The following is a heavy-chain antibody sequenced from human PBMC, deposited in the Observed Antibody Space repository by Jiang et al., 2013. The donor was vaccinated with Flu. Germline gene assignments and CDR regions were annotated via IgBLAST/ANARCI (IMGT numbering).Heavy chain of an antibody. CDR3: ARALGSGSYYNDHWFGP. D-gene: IGHD3-10*01. CDR2: IIPIFGTA. Sequence: SGAEVKKPGSSVKVSCKASGGTFSSYAISWVRQAPGQGLEWMGGIIPIFGTANYAQKFQGRVTITADESTSTAYMELSSLRSEDTAVYYCARALGSGSYYNDHWFGPWGQGTLVTVSS. J-gene: IGHJ5*02. V-gene: IGHV1-69*01. CDR1: GGTFSSYA.